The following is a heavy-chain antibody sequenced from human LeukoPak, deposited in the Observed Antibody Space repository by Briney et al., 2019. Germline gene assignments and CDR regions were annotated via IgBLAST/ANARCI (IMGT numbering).Heavy chain of an antibody. Sequence: TGGSLRLSCAASGFTFSSYEMNWVRQAPGKGLEWVSYISSSGSTIYYADSVKGRFTISRDNSKNTLYLQMNSLRAEDTAVYYCARDSSGPLYWGQGTLVTVSS. D-gene: IGHD6-19*01. CDR3: ARDSSGPLY. CDR1: GFTFSSYE. CDR2: ISSSGSTI. V-gene: IGHV3-48*03. J-gene: IGHJ4*02.